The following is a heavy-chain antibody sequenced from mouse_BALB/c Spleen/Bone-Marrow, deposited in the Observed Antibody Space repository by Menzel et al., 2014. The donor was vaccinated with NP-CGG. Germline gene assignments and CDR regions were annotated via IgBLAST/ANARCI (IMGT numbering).Heavy chain of an antibody. Sequence: EVQLQQSGAELVKPGASVKLSCTASGFNIKDTYMHWVKQRPEQGLEWIGRIDPANGNTKYDPKFQGKATITADTSSDTACLQLSSLTSEDTAVYYCARYVYGYSFDYWGQGTTLTVSS. V-gene: IGHV14-3*02. D-gene: IGHD2-2*01. CDR1: GFNIKDTY. J-gene: IGHJ2*01. CDR3: ARYVYGYSFDY. CDR2: IDPANGNT.